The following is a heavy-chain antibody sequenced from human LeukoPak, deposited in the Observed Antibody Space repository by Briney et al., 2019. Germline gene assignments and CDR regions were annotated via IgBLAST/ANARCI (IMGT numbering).Heavy chain of an antibody. J-gene: IGHJ5*02. CDR1: GFIFNNYG. D-gene: IGHD3-22*01. Sequence: GGSLRLSCAASGFIFNNYGLIWVRQAPGKGLEWVSAISNDGGGTQYADFVEGRFTISRDNSKNTLFLQMSSLRAEDMALYYCAKGSSGYFADLWGQGTLVTVSS. V-gene: IGHV3-23*01. CDR2: ISNDGGGT. CDR3: AKGSSGYFADL.